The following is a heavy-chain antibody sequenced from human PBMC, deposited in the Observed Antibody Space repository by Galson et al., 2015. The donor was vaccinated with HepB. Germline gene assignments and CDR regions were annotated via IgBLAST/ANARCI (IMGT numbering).Heavy chain of an antibody. CDR1: GFTFSSYS. D-gene: IGHD3-9*01. J-gene: IGHJ6*02. CDR3: ARDRRGRLPVLMFYGMDV. V-gene: IGHV3-21*01. Sequence: SLRLSCAASGFTFSSYSMNWVRQAPGKGLEWVSSISSSSSYIYYADSVKGRFTISRDNAKNSLYLQMNSLRAEDTAVYYCARDRRGRLPVLMFYGMDVWGQGTTVTVSS. CDR2: ISSSSSYI.